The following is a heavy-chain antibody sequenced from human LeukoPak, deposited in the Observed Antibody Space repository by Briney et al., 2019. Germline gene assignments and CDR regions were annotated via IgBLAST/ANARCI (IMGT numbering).Heavy chain of an antibody. Sequence: ASVKVSCKASGYTFTDYYMHWVRQAPGQGLEWMGWINPNSGGTDYAQKFQDRVTMTRDTSISTAYMELSRLRSDDTAVYYCARDYYGSGSYYNGLYFDSWGQGTLVTVSS. CDR2: INPNSGGT. CDR3: ARDYYGSGSYYNGLYFDS. V-gene: IGHV1-2*02. D-gene: IGHD3-10*01. CDR1: GYTFTDYY. J-gene: IGHJ4*02.